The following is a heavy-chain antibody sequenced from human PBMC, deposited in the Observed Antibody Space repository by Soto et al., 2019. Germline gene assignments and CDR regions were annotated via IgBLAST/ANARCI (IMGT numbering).Heavy chain of an antibody. J-gene: IGHJ5*02. CDR2: ITWNSVSI. V-gene: IGHV3-9*01. D-gene: IGHD3-10*01. Sequence: GGSLRLSCAACGFTFDDYSIHWVRQAPWKGLEWVSGITWNSVSIGYADSVKGRFTISRDNAKNSLYLQMNNLRAEDTSWYYCAEDSAGDYYGCGSYYHKWFDPLGQRTLVTVSS. CDR3: AEDSAGDYYGCGSYYHKWFDP. CDR1: GFTFDDYS.